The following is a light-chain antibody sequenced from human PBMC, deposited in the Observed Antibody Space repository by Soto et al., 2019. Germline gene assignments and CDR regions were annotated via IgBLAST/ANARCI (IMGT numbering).Light chain of an antibody. CDR3: QQHGTSPIT. CDR1: QSVSSGS. CDR2: GAS. J-gene: IGKJ5*01. V-gene: IGKV3-20*01. Sequence: EIVLTQSPGTLSLSPGERATLSCRASQSVSSGSLAWYQQKPGQAPRLLIYGASSRATGIPDRFSGSGSGTDFTLTISRLEPEDFAVYYCQQHGTSPITFGQGTRLEIK.